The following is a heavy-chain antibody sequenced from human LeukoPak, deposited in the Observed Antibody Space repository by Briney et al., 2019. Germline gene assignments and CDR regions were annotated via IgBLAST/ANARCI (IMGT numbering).Heavy chain of an antibody. CDR1: GGYIGSSSYY. CDR3: ARAVGSSHYFDY. Sequence: SETLSLTCTVSGGYIGSSSYYWDWIRQSPGKGLEWVGSFYYSGSTNYNPSLKSRVTISVDTSKNQFSLKPSSVTAADTAVYYCARAVGSSHYFDYWGQGTLVTVSS. V-gene: IGHV4-39*07. J-gene: IGHJ4*02. CDR2: FYYSGST. D-gene: IGHD6-6*01.